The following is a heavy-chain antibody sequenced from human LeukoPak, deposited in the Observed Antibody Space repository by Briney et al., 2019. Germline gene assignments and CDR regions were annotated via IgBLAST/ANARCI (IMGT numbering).Heavy chain of an antibody. V-gene: IGHV1-69*04. J-gene: IGHJ5*02. CDR2: IIPILGIA. CDR1: GGTFSSYA. D-gene: IGHD2-21*01. CDR3: ARSIALGGDNWFDP. Sequence: SVKVSCKASGGTFSSYAISWVRQAPGQGLEWMGRIIPILGIANYAQKFQGRVTITADKSTTTAYMELSSLRFEDTAVYYCARSIALGGDNWFDPWGQGTLVTVSS.